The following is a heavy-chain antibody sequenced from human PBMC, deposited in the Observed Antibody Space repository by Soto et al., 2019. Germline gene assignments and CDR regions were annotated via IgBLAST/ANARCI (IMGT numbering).Heavy chain of an antibody. V-gene: IGHV4-4*02. D-gene: IGHD3-10*01. CDR3: ARDLNFYGSGSGGFDY. CDR1: GGSISSSNW. CDR2: IYHSGST. Sequence: QVQLQESGPGLVKPSGTLSLTCAVSGGSISSSNWWSWVRQPPGKGLEWIGEIYHSGSTNYNPSLESRVTISVDKSKNQFSLKLSSVTAADTAVYYCARDLNFYGSGSGGFDYWVQGTLVTVSS. J-gene: IGHJ4*02.